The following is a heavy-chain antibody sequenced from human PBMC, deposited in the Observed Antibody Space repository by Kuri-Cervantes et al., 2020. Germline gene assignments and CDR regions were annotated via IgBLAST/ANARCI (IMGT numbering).Heavy chain of an antibody. J-gene: IGHJ4*02. CDR1: GFTFSTSS. CDR3: ARDPKLWTDYYGSGSYSRGLYDY. Sequence: GEPLKISCAASGFTFSTSSMNWVRQAPGKRLEWISYISRSSSAIYYADSVKGRFTISRDNSKNTLYLQMNSLRAEDTAVYYCARDPKLWTDYYGSGSYSRGLYDYWGQGTLVTVSS. CDR2: ISRSSSAI. V-gene: IGHV3-48*01. D-gene: IGHD3-10*01.